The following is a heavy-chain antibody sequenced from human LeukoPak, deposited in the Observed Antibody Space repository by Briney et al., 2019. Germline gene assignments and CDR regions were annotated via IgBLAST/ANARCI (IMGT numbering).Heavy chain of an antibody. CDR1: GDSVSSNSAA. V-gene: IGHV6-1*01. CDR2: TYYRSKWYN. J-gene: IGHJ4*02. CDR3: ARGPTYCDFWSDQTPFDY. D-gene: IGHD3-3*01. Sequence: SQTLSLTCAISGDSVSSNSAAWNWIRQSPSRGLEWLGRTYYRSKWYNDYAVSVKSRITINPDTSKKQFSLQLNSVTPEDTAVYYCARGPTYCDFWSDQTPFDYWGQGTLVTVSS.